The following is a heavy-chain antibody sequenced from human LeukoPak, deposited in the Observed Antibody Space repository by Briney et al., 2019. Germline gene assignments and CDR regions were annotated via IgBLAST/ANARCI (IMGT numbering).Heavy chain of an antibody. CDR3: ARAPHYSNYGPYYYGMDV. Sequence: GGSLRLSCVTSGFSFDNYGMSWVRRAPGKGLEWISYFSSRKNIVNYADSVKGRFTISRDKAKTSLYLQMNSLRAEDTAVYYCARAPHYSNYGPYYYGMDVWGQGTTVTVSS. CDR1: GFSFDNYG. J-gene: IGHJ6*02. V-gene: IGHV3-48*01. D-gene: IGHD4-11*01. CDR2: FSSRKNIV.